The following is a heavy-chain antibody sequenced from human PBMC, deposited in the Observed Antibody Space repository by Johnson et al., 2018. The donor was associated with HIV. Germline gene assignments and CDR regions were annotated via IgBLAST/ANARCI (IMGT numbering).Heavy chain of an antibody. CDR3: ARACRDGYTCDVFDI. CDR2: IKQDGSEK. Sequence: VQLVESGGGLVQPGGSLRLSCAASGFTFSTYWMNWVRQAPGKGLEWVANIKQDGSEKYYVDTVKGRFTISRDNAKNSLYLQMNSLRAEDTAVYYCARACRDGYTCDVFDIWGQGTLVTVSS. D-gene: IGHD5-24*01. V-gene: IGHV3-7*01. CDR1: GFTFSTYW. J-gene: IGHJ3*02.